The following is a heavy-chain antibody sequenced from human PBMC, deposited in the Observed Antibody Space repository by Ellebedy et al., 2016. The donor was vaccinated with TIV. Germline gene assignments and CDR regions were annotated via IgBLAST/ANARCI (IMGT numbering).Heavy chain of an antibody. Sequence: GESLKISCVASGFTINNSYMTWVRQAPGKGLEWVSIIYSGGRTYYADSVTGRFTISRDDSKDTLSLQMSSLRAEDTAVYFCARVLPSPFYYDLWGQGTPVTVSS. D-gene: IGHD3-16*01. CDR3: ARVLPSPFYYDL. CDR1: GFTINNSY. J-gene: IGHJ4*02. V-gene: IGHV3-66*01. CDR2: IYSGGRT.